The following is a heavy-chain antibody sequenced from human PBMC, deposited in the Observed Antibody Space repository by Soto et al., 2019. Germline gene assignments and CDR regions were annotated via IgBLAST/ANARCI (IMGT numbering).Heavy chain of an antibody. CDR3: AREGVAPYYYYGMDV. D-gene: IGHD5-12*01. J-gene: IGHJ6*02. V-gene: IGHV1-18*01. CDR2: ISTYNGDT. Sequence: ASVKVSCKASGYTFTRSGISWVRRAPGQGLEWMGWISTYNGDTNYAQTFQGRVTMTTDTSTSTVHMEVGSLRSDDTAVYYCAREGVAPYYYYGMDVWGQGTPVTV. CDR1: GYTFTRSG.